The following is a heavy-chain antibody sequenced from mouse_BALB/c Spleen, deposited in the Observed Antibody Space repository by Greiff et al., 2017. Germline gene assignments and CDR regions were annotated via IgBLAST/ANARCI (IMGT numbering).Heavy chain of an antibody. V-gene: IGHV5-6-3*01. CDR1: GFTFSSYG. Sequence: EVQLVESGGGLVQPGGSLKLSCAASGFTFSSYGMSWVRQTPDKRLELVATINSNGGSTYYPDSVKGRFTISRDNAKNTLYLQMRSLKSEDTAMYYCARDRDYGGGGYAMDYWGQGTSVTVSS. CDR2: INSNGGST. D-gene: IGHD2-4*01. CDR3: ARDRDYGGGGYAMDY. J-gene: IGHJ4*01.